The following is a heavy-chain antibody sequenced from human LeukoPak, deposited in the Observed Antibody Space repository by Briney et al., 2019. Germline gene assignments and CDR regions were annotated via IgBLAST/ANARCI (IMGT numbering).Heavy chain of an antibody. Sequence: ASVKVSCKASGYTFADYYMHWVRQAPGQGLEWMGWINPNSGGTNYAQKFQGRVTMTRDTSISTAYMELSRLRSDDTAVYYCAREATIFGVVIIYFDYWGQGTLVTVSS. CDR1: GYTFADYY. V-gene: IGHV1-2*02. J-gene: IGHJ4*02. CDR3: AREATIFGVVIIYFDY. D-gene: IGHD3-3*01. CDR2: INPNSGGT.